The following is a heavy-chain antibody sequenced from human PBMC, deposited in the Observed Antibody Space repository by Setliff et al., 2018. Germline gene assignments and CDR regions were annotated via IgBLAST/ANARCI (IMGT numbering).Heavy chain of an antibody. V-gene: IGHV4-39*07. Sequence: SETLSLTCTVSGGSISSSSYYWGWIRQPPGKGLEWIGSIYYSGSIYYNPSLKSRVTISVDTSKNQFSLKLSSVTAADTAVYYCARIHLLLWFGELLSGWFDPWGQGTPVTVSS. CDR3: ARIHLLLWFGELLSGWFDP. CDR1: GGSISSSSYY. D-gene: IGHD3-10*01. J-gene: IGHJ5*02. CDR2: IYYSGSI.